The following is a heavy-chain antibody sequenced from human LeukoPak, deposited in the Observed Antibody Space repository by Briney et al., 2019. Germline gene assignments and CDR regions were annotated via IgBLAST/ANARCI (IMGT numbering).Heavy chain of an antibody. CDR3: AREPRGDTAMVTGPYYYYYYMDV. CDR1: GYTFTSYD. V-gene: IGHV1-8*01. D-gene: IGHD5-18*01. CDR2: MNPNGGNT. Sequence: ASVKVSCKASGYTFTSYDINWVRQATGQGLEWMGWMNPNGGNTGYAQKFQGRVTMTRNTSISTAYMELSSLRSEDTAVYYCAREPRGDTAMVTGPYYYYYYMDVWGKGTTVTVSS. J-gene: IGHJ6*03.